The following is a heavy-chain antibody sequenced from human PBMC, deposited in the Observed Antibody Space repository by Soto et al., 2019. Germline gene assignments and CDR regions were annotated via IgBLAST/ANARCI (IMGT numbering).Heavy chain of an antibody. CDR3: ARERDFAGRCMDV. CDR2: IRYDGSNK. J-gene: IGHJ6*02. D-gene: IGHD3-10*01. Sequence: QVQLVESGGGVVQPGRSLRLSCAASGFTFSSYGMHWVRQAPGKGLEWVAVIRYDGSNKYYADSVKGRFTISRDNSKNTLYLQMNSPRAEDTAVYYRARERDFAGRCMDVWGQGTTVTVSS. CDR1: GFTFSSYG. V-gene: IGHV3-33*01.